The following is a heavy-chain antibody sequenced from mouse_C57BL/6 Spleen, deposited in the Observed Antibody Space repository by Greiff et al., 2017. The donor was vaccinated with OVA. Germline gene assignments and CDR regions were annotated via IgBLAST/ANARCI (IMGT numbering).Heavy chain of an antibody. CDR3: ARAGTTTTFAY. V-gene: IGHV1-50*01. CDR1: GYTFTSYW. CDR2: IDPSDSYT. J-gene: IGHJ3*01. Sequence: QVQLQQPGAELVKPGASVKLSCKASGYTFTSYWMQWVKQRPGQGLEWIGEIDPSDSYTNYNQKFKGKATLTVDTSSSTAYMQLSSLTSEDSAVSYCARAGTTTTFAYWGQGTLVTVSA. D-gene: IGHD1-1*01.